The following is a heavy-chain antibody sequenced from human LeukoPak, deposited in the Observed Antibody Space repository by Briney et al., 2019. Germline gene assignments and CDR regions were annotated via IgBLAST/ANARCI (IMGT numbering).Heavy chain of an antibody. CDR1: GFTFSSYA. V-gene: IGHV3-23*01. D-gene: IGHD2-21*02. CDR2: ISGSGGST. CDR3: ARDYFYCGGDCFVDY. Sequence: GGSLRLSCAASGFTFSSYAMSWVRQAPGKGLEWVSAISGSGGSTYYADSVKGRFTISRDNSKSTLYLQMNSLRAEDTAVYFCARDYFYCGGDCFVDYWGQGTLVTVSS. J-gene: IGHJ4*02.